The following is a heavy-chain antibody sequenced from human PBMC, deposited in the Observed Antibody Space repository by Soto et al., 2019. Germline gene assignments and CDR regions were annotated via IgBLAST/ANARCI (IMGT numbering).Heavy chain of an antibody. D-gene: IGHD3-10*01. J-gene: IGHJ4*02. Sequence: QAQLVQSGAEVKKPGASVKVSCKASGYTFTSYAMHWVRQAPGQRLEWMGWINAGNGNTKYSQKFQGRVTITRDTSASTAYMELSSLRSEDTAVYYCARDFSWFGELIASDYWGQGTLVTVSS. CDR3: ARDFSWFGELIASDY. CDR1: GYTFTSYA. CDR2: INAGNGNT. V-gene: IGHV1-3*01.